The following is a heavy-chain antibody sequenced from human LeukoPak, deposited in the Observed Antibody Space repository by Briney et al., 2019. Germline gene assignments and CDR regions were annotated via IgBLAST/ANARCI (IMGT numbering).Heavy chain of an antibody. Sequence: SETLSLTCAVYGGSFSGYYWRGISQPPGKGLEGSGEINHSGSTNYNPSLQRRVTISGDTTNNQFSLKLSSVTAADTAVYFCARVGYSYVINDWSRTGLGAYPTRYYYHMDVWGKGTTVTVSS. D-gene: IGHD5-18*01. CDR3: ARVGYSYVINDWSRTGLGAYPTRYYYHMDV. V-gene: IGHV4-34*01. J-gene: IGHJ6*03. CDR2: INHSGST. CDR1: GGSFSGYY.